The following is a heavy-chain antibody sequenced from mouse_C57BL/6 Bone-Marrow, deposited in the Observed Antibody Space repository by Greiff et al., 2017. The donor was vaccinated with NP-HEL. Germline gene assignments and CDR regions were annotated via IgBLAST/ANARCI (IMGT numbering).Heavy chain of an antibody. CDR1: GFNIKDYY. CDR2: IDPEDGDT. D-gene: IGHD2-2*01. V-gene: IGHV14-1*01. Sequence: VQLQQSGAELVRPGASVKLSCTASGFNIKDYYMHWVKQRPEQGLEWIGRIDPEDGDTEYDPKFQGKATMTADTSSNTAYLQLSSLTSEDTAVYYCTTSGLRRYWYFDVWGTGTTVTVSS. J-gene: IGHJ1*03. CDR3: TTSGLRRYWYFDV.